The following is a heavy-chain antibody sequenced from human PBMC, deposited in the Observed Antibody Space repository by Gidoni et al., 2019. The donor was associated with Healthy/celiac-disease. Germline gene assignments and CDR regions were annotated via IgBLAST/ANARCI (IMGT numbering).Heavy chain of an antibody. V-gene: IGHV4-34*01. Sequence: NQSGSTTYNPSLKSRVTISVDTSKKQFSLKLSFVTAADTAVYYCARAFVGGIAASHGMDVWGQGTTVTVSS. CDR3: ARAFVGGIAASHGMDV. J-gene: IGHJ6*02. D-gene: IGHD6-6*01. CDR2: NQSGST.